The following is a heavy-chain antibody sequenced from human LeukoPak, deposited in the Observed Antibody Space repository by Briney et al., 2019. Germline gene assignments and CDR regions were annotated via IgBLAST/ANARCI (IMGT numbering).Heavy chain of an antibody. J-gene: IGHJ4*02. Sequence: GGSLRLSCAPPVFTFSSYAMSWVREAPGERLEWVSHISGSVGGTYYADSVKGRFTISRDNCKNTLYLQMNSLRAEDTAVYYCAKAGGSLWFGELLPSNLWDYFDYWGQGTLVTVSS. D-gene: IGHD3-10*01. CDR2: ISGSVGGT. CDR3: AKAGGSLWFGELLPSNLWDYFDY. CDR1: VFTFSSYA. V-gene: IGHV3-23*01.